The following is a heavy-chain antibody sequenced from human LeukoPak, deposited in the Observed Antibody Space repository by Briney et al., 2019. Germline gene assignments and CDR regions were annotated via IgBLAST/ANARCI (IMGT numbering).Heavy chain of an antibody. D-gene: IGHD6-19*01. CDR3: ARLSVAGTSGYYMDV. V-gene: IGHV4-38-2*01. CDR2: IYHSGST. Sequence: SETLSLTCAVSGYSISSGYYWGWIRQPPGKGLEWIGGIYHSGSTYYNPSLKTRVTISVDTSKNQFSLKLSTVTAADTAVYYCARLSVAGTSGYYMDVWGKGTTVTVSS. CDR1: GYSISSGYY. J-gene: IGHJ6*03.